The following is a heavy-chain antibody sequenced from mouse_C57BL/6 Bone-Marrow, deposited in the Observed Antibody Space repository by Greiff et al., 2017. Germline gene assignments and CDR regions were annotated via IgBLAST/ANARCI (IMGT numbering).Heavy chain of an antibody. CDR3: ARGTNYFDY. CDR1: GYTFTDYY. Sequence: QVQLQQSGAELVRPGASVKLSCKASGYTFTDYYINWVKQRPGQGLEWIARIYPGSGNTYYNEKFKGKATLTAEKSSSTAYMQLSSLTSEDSAVYFWARGTNYFDYWGQGTTLTVSS. CDR2: IYPGSGNT. J-gene: IGHJ2*01. D-gene: IGHD3-3*01. V-gene: IGHV1-76*01.